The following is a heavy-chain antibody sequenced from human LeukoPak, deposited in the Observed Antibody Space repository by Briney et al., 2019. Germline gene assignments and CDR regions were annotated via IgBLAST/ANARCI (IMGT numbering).Heavy chain of an antibody. D-gene: IGHD1-1*01. V-gene: IGHV4-31*03. Sequence: SETLSLTCTVSGGSISSGGYYWSWIRQHPGKGLEWIGYIYYSGSTYYNPSLKSRVTISVDTSKNQFSLKLSSVTAADTAVYYCARGVTTGTTYLDYWGQGTLVTVSS. CDR3: ARGVTTGTTYLDY. CDR1: GGSISSGGYY. J-gene: IGHJ4*02. CDR2: IYYSGST.